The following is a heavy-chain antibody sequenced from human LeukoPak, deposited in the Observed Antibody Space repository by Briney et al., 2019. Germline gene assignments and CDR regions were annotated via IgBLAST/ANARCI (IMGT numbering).Heavy chain of an antibody. CDR2: IYYSGST. Sequence: SESLSLTCTVSGDSISSSYWTWIRQPPGKALEWIGYIYYSGSTNNNPSLKSRVTISLDTSKNQFSLRLRSVTAADTAVYYCAGGGLYRRGVLDYWGQGTLVTVSS. J-gene: IGHJ4*02. D-gene: IGHD1-14*01. CDR1: GDSISSSY. V-gene: IGHV4-59*01. CDR3: AGGGLYRRGVLDY.